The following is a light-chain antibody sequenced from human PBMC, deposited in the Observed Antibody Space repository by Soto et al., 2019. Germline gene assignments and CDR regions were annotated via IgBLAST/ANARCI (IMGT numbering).Light chain of an antibody. Sequence: AIQMTQSPSSLSASVGDRGTITCRASQGIRNDLSWYQQKPGKAPKLLIYAASTLQIGVPSRFSGSSSGTDYNLTISSRQPEDFATYCCLQDYNHPLTFGQGTKLEI. CDR1: QGIRND. CDR2: AAS. V-gene: IGKV1-6*01. CDR3: LQDYNHPLT. J-gene: IGKJ1*01.